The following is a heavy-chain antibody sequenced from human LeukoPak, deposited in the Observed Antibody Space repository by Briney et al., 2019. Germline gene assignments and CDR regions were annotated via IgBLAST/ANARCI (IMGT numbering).Heavy chain of an antibody. J-gene: IGHJ4*02. CDR1: GGSISSGGYY. V-gene: IGHV4-31*03. Sequence: SQTLSLTCTVSGGSISSGGYYLSWIRQHPGKGLEWIGYIYYSGSTYYNPSLKSRVTISVDTSKNQFSLKLSSVTAADTAVYYCARDRIAAAGIYDYWGQGTLVTVSS. CDR3: ARDRIAAAGIYDY. D-gene: IGHD6-13*01. CDR2: IYYSGST.